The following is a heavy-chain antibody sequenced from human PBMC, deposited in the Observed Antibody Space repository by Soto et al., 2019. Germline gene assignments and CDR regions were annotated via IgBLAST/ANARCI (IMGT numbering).Heavy chain of an antibody. CDR3: AGQDIVVVPAAIKNFNWFDP. Sequence: SETLSLTCTVSGGSISSSSYYWGWIRQPPGKGLEWIGSIYYSGSTYYNPSLKSRVTISVDTSKNQFSLKLSSVTAADTAVYYCAGQDIVVVPAAIKNFNWFDPWGQGTLVTVSS. CDR1: GGSISSSSYY. CDR2: IYYSGST. V-gene: IGHV4-39*01. D-gene: IGHD2-2*01. J-gene: IGHJ5*02.